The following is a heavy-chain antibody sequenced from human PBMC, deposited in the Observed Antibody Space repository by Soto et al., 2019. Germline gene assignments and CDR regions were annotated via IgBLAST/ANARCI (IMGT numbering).Heavy chain of an antibody. Sequence: QVQLVESGGGVVQPGRSLRLSCAASGFTFSNYGMHWVRQAPGKGLEWVAVISYDGSNKYYADSVKGRFTISRDKSKNTLYLQMNSLRAEDTAVYYCAIREEHLAWGQGTLVTVSS. CDR2: ISYDGSNK. CDR3: AIREEHLA. CDR1: GFTFSNYG. D-gene: IGHD1-26*01. V-gene: IGHV3-30*03. J-gene: IGHJ5*02.